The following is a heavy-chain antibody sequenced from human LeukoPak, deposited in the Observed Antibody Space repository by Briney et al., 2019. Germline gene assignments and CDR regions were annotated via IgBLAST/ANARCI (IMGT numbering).Heavy chain of an antibody. CDR1: GFTFDDYA. D-gene: IGHD6-13*01. Sequence: GGSLRLSCAASGFTFDDYALHWVRQAPGKGLEWVSLISGDGGSTYYADSVKGRFTISRDNSKNSLYLQMNSLRTEDTALYYCAKVSASSWLGAFDIWGQGRMVTVSS. CDR3: AKVSASSWLGAFDI. J-gene: IGHJ3*02. V-gene: IGHV3-43*02. CDR2: ISGDGGST.